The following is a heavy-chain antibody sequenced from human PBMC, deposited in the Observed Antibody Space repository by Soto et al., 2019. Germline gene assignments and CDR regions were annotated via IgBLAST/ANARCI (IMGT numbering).Heavy chain of an antibody. Sequence: WGSLRLSCAASGFTFSSYAMSWVRQAPGKGLEWVSAISVSVGITYYADSVKGRFTISRDNSKNTLYLQMNSLRAEDTAVYYCAKDSPVAAAGMNYWGQGTLVTVSA. CDR1: GFTFSSYA. V-gene: IGHV3-23*01. D-gene: IGHD6-13*01. J-gene: IGHJ4*02. CDR2: ISVSVGIT. CDR3: AKDSPVAAAGMNY.